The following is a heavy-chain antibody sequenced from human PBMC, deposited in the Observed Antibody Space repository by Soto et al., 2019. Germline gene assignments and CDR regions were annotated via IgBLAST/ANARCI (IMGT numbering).Heavy chain of an antibody. Sequence: QLQLQESGSGLVKPSQTLSLTCAVSGGSVTSGNYAWSWLRQPPGEGLEWIGYIYHSGNTYYNPSLRSRVTISLDRSKNQFSLMLHSVTAADTAVYYCARAGLSSSYYYFDYWGQGSLVTVSS. CDR2: IYHSGNT. CDR3: ARAGLSSSYYYFDY. V-gene: IGHV4-30-2*01. J-gene: IGHJ4*02. D-gene: IGHD1-26*01. CDR1: GGSVTSGNYA.